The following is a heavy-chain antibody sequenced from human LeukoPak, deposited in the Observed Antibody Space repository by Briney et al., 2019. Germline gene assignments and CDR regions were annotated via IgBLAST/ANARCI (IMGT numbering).Heavy chain of an antibody. Sequence: ASVKVSCKASGYTFSSYDISWVRQATGQGLEWMGWMNPNSGNTGYAQKFQGRVTMTRNTSISTAYMELSSLRSEDTAVYYCARTPSTSGARGMDVWGQGTTVTVSS. D-gene: IGHD2-2*01. CDR3: ARTPSTSGARGMDV. CDR2: MNPNSGNT. CDR1: GYTFSSYD. V-gene: IGHV1-8*01. J-gene: IGHJ6*02.